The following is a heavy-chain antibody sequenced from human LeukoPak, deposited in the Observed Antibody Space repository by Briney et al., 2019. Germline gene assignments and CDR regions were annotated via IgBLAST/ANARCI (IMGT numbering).Heavy chain of an antibody. Sequence: PSETLSLTCAVYGGSFSGYYWSWIRQPPGKGLEWIGEINHSGSTNYNPSLKSRVTISVDTSKNQFSLKLSSVTAADTAVYYCARVRIAAAGTCWFDPWGQGTLVTVSS. CDR2: INHSGST. D-gene: IGHD6-13*01. J-gene: IGHJ5*02. CDR1: GGSFSGYY. CDR3: ARVRIAAAGTCWFDP. V-gene: IGHV4-34*01.